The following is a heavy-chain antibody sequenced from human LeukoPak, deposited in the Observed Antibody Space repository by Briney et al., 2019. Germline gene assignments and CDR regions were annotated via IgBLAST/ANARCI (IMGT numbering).Heavy chain of an antibody. CDR2: IYSSGST. CDR1: GGSMSSYY. Sequence: SETLSLTCTVAGGSMSSYYWSWIRQPPGKGLESIGYIYSSGSTNYNPSLKSRVTISVDTSKNQFSLKLTSVTAADTAVYYCARQKGYGNWFDPWGQGTLVTVSS. D-gene: IGHD5-18*01. V-gene: IGHV4-4*09. CDR3: ARQKGYGNWFDP. J-gene: IGHJ5*02.